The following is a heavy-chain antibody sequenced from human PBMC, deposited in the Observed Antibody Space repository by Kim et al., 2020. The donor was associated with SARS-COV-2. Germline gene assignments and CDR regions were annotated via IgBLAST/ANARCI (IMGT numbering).Heavy chain of an antibody. J-gene: IGHJ3*01. Sequence: GGSLRLSCAASGFTFSSYDMSWVRQAPGKGLEWVSGISTSGGSTYYADSVKGRFTISRDNSKKTLHLQINSLRAEDTAAYYCAKSVRVGTVRDAFDVWGQGTMVTVSS. CDR3: AKSVRVGTVRDAFDV. V-gene: IGHV3-23*01. D-gene: IGHD1-26*01. CDR2: ISTSGGST. CDR1: GFTFSSYD.